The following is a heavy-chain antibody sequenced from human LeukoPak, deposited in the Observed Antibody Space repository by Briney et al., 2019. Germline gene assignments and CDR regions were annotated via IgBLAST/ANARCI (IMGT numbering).Heavy chain of an antibody. D-gene: IGHD5-24*01. CDR3: ARGSYLQSLDY. Sequence: SETLSLTCTVSGGSISSYYWSWIRQPPGKGLEWIGYIYYSGSTNYNPSLKSRVTISVDTSKNQFSLKLSSVTVADTAVYYCARGSYLQSLDYWGQGTLVTVSS. CDR2: IYYSGST. V-gene: IGHV4-59*01. J-gene: IGHJ4*02. CDR1: GGSISSYY.